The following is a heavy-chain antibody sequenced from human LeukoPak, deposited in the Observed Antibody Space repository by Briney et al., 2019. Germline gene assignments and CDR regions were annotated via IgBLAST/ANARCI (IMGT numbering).Heavy chain of an antibody. J-gene: IGHJ4*02. Sequence: GASVKVSCKASGYTFTSYYMHWVRQAPGQGLEWMGIINPSSGSTSYAQKFQGRVTMTRDTSISTAYMELSRLRSDDTAVYYCARERPTGYTGDYWGQGTLVTVSS. CDR3: ARERPTGYTGDY. D-gene: IGHD1-1*01. V-gene: IGHV1-46*01. CDR2: INPSSGST. CDR1: GYTFTSYY.